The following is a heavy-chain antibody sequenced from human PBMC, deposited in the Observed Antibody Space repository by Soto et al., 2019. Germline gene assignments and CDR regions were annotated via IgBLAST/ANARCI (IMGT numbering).Heavy chain of an antibody. CDR2: INAGNGNT. D-gene: IGHD3-10*01. CDR3: ARDRMVRGVNWFDP. Sequence: QVQLVQSGAEEKKPGASVKVSCKASGYTFTSYAMHWVRQAPGQRLEWMGWINAGNGNTKYSQKFQGRVTITRDTSASTAYMELSSLRSEDTAVYYCARDRMVRGVNWFDPWGQGTLVTVSS. CDR1: GYTFTSYA. V-gene: IGHV1-3*05. J-gene: IGHJ5*02.